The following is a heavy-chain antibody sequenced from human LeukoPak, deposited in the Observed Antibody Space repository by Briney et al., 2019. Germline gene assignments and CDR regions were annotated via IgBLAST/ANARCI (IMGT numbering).Heavy chain of an antibody. CDR2: VHNVGST. CDR1: GVSTTNGIYY. D-gene: IGHD6-19*01. J-gene: IGHJ4*02. V-gene: IGHV4-39*01. Sequence: TSSETLSLTCTVSGVSTTNGIYYWAWIRQPPGKGLEWIGSVHNVGSTYYNLSLRSRVTMSIDTSKNQFSLRLNSVTAADTAVYYCARHAEYNSGWHFYLDHWGQGILVTVSS. CDR3: ARHAEYNSGWHFYLDH.